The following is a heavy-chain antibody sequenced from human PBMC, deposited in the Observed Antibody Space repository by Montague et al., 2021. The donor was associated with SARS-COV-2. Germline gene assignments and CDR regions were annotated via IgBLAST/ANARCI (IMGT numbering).Heavy chain of an antibody. Sequence: SETLSLTCTVSGGSISNSSYYWGWIRQPQGKGLEWVGSFFYPGSTYYKSSLISRVTLSVDTSKNQASLRLTSVTAADTAVYFCARQLSLTSGTGFDYWGQGTVVTVSS. CDR3: ARQLSLTSGTGFDY. D-gene: IGHD6-13*01. J-gene: IGHJ4*02. CDR1: GGSISNSSYY. CDR2: FFYPGST. V-gene: IGHV4-39*01.